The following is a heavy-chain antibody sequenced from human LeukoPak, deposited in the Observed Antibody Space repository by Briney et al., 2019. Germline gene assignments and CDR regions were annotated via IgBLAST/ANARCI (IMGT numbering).Heavy chain of an antibody. CDR2: ISSSSSYI. CDR3: ARGYYDFWSGYYYYMDV. CDR1: GFTFSSYS. V-gene: IGHV3-21*01. Sequence: PGGSLRLSCAASGFTFSSYSMNWVRQAPGKGLEWVSSISSSSSYIYYADSVKGRFTISRDNAKNSLYLQMNSLRAEDTAVYYCARGYYDFWSGYYYYMDVWGKGTTVTVS. D-gene: IGHD3-3*01. J-gene: IGHJ6*03.